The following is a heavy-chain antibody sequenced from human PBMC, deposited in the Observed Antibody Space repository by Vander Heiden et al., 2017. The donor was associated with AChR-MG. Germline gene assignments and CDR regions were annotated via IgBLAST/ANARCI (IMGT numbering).Heavy chain of an antibody. Sequence: EALLVESGGGLVKPAGSLRLSCSASGFNFNKSTMNWVRQAPGKGLEWVSAIGTRAINTCYSDSVRGRFAISRDNTNNSLFLQMNNLRVDDTAVYYCATRSETSGAFDYWGQGVVVTVSS. D-gene: IGHD7-27*01. CDR2: IGTRAINT. CDR1: GFNFNKST. CDR3: ATRSETSGAFDY. V-gene: IGHV3-21*01. J-gene: IGHJ4*02.